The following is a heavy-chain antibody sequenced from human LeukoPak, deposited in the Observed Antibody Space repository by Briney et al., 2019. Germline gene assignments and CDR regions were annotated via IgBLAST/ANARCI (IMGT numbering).Heavy chain of an antibody. CDR2: INPNSGGT. J-gene: IGHJ5*02. Sequence: ASVKVSCKASGDTFTGYYMHWVRLAPGQGLEWMGWINPNSGGTNYARKFQGRVTMTRDTSISTAYMELSRLRSDDTAVYYCAGDYGDSVGFDPWGQGTLVTVSS. V-gene: IGHV1-2*02. CDR1: GDTFTGYY. CDR3: AGDYGDSVGFDP. D-gene: IGHD4-17*01.